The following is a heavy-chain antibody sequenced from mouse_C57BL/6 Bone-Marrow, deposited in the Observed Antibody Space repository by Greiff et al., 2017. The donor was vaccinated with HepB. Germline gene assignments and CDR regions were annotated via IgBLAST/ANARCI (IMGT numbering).Heavy chain of an antibody. D-gene: IGHD2-2*01. CDR1: GFTFSSYA. V-gene: IGHV5-4*03. CDR3: ARFSTMVTT. CDR2: ISDGGSYT. Sequence: EVKLVESGGGLVKPGGSLKLSCAASGFTFSSYAMSWVRQTPEKRLEWVATISDGGSYTYYPDNVKGRFTISRDNAKNNLYLQMSHLKSEDTAMYYCARFSTMVTTGGQGTSVTVSS. J-gene: IGHJ4*01.